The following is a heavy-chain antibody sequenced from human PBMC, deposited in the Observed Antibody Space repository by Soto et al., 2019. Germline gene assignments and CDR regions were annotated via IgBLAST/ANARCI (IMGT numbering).Heavy chain of an antibody. V-gene: IGHV3-30*18. Sequence: QVQLVESGGGVVQPGRSLRLSCAASGFTFSSYGMHWVRQAPGKGLEWVAVIAYDGDNEYYADSVKGRFTISRDNSKNTLYLQMNSLRAEDTAIYSCANVASVPGYWGQGTLVTVSS. D-gene: IGHD2-15*01. CDR2: IAYDGDNE. CDR3: ANVASVPGY. CDR1: GFTFSSYG. J-gene: IGHJ4*02.